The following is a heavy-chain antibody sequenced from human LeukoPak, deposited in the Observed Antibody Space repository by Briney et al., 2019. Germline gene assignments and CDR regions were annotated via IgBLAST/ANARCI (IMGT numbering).Heavy chain of an antibody. V-gene: IGHV3-15*01. CDR2: IKSKTDGGTT. J-gene: IGHJ4*02. CDR1: GFTFSNAW. D-gene: IGHD3-10*01. CDR3: TAGEGVY. Sequence: GRSLRLSCAASGFTFSNAWMSWVRQAPGNWLEWVGHIKSKTDGGTTDYAAPVKGRFTISRDDSKNTLYLQMNSLKTEDTAVYYCTAGEGVYWGQGTLVTVSS.